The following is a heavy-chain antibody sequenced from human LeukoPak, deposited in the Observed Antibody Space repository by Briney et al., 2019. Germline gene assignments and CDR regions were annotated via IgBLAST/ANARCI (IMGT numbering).Heavy chain of an antibody. CDR2: IIPIFGTA. CDR1: GGTFISYA. V-gene: IGHV1-69*05. J-gene: IGHJ4*02. D-gene: IGHD6-13*01. Sequence: GASVKFSYKASGGTFISYAISYVRDAPGQGLEWMGRIIPIFGTANYALKFQGRVTITTDESTSTAYMELSSLSIEHNAVYYWRSGSLSYSSRWYDLDYWGQGNLVTVSS. CDR3: RSGSLSYSSRWYDLDY.